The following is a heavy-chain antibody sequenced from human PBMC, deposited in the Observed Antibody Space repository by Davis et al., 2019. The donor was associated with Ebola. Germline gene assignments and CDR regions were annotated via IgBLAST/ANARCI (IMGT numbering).Heavy chain of an antibody. Sequence: SVKVSCKASGGTFSSYAISWVRQAPGQGLEWMGGIIPIFGTANYAQKLQGRVTMTTDTSTSTAYMELRSLRSDDTAVYYCARYGYGDYGYYYYYGMDVWGQGTTVTVSS. J-gene: IGHJ6*02. CDR3: ARYGYGDYGYYYYYGMDV. CDR1: GGTFSSYA. D-gene: IGHD4-17*01. CDR2: IIPIFGTA. V-gene: IGHV1-69*05.